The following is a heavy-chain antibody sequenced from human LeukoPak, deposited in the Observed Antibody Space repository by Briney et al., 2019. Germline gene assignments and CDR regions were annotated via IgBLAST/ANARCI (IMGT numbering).Heavy chain of an antibody. D-gene: IGHD3-16*02. CDR3: ARAHYDYVWGSYRQTNNWFDP. J-gene: IGHJ5*02. CDR1: GGTFSSYA. Sequence: SVKVSCKASGGTFSSYAISWVRQAPGQGLEWMGGIIPIFGTANYAQKFQGRVTITAGKSTSTAYMELSSLRSEDTAVYYCARAHYDYVWGSYRQTNNWFDPWGQGTLVTVSS. V-gene: IGHV1-69*06. CDR2: IIPIFGTA.